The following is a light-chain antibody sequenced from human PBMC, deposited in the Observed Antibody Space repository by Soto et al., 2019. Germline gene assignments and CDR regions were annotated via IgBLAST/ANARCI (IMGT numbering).Light chain of an antibody. Sequence: NFMLTQPHSVSESPGKTVTISCTRSSGNIASKYVQWYQQRPGSAPSTVIYEYYEKPPGVPDRFSGAIDSSSTSASLTISGLKTEDEAYYYCQSYDNYNVVFGGGTKLTVL. J-gene: IGLJ2*01. CDR2: EYY. V-gene: IGLV6-57*04. CDR1: SGNIASKY. CDR3: QSYDNYNVV.